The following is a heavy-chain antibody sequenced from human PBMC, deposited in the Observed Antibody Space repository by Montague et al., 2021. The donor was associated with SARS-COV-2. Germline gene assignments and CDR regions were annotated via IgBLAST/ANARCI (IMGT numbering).Heavy chain of an antibody. CDR1: GGSFSGYY. J-gene: IGHJ5*02. CDR2: INHSGST. V-gene: IGHV4-34*01. Sequence: SETLSLTCAVYGGSFSGYYWSWIRQPPGKGLEWIGEINHSGSTKYNPSLKSRVTISVDTSKNRFSLKLSSVTAADTAVYYCARRALGYCSGGSCEEGFDPWGQGTLVTVSS. CDR3: ARRALGYCSGGSCEEGFDP. D-gene: IGHD2-15*01.